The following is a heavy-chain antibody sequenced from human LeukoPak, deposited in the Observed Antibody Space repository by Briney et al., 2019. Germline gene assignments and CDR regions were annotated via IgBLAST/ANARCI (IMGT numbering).Heavy chain of an antibody. CDR1: GYTFTSYD. J-gene: IGHJ4*02. V-gene: IGHV1-8*01. D-gene: IGHD3-16*02. CDR2: MNPNSGNT. Sequence: ASVKVSCXASGYTFTSYDINWVRQATGQGLEWMAWMNPNSGNTGYAQKFQGRVTMTRNTSISTAYMELSSLRSEDTAVYYCARGRITFGGVIVIQYFDYWGQGTLVTVSS. CDR3: ARGRITFGGVIVIQYFDY.